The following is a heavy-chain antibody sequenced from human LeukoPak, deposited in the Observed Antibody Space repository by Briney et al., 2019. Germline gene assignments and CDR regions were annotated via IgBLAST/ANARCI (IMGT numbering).Heavy chain of an antibody. V-gene: IGHV1-69*13. D-gene: IGHD2-2*01. CDR2: IIPIFGTA. CDR1: GGTFSSYA. Sequence: SVKVSCKASGGTFSSYAISRVRQAPGQGLEWMGGIIPIFGTANYAQKFQGRVTITADESTSTAYMELSSLRSEDTAVYYCARAGVPATATGHYFDYWGQGTLVTVSS. J-gene: IGHJ4*02. CDR3: ARAGVPATATGHYFDY.